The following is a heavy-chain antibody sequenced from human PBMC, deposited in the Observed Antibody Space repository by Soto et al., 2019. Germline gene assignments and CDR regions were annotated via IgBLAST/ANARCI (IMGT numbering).Heavy chain of an antibody. Sequence: EVQLVESGGGLVQPGGSLRLSCAASGFTISSYAMHWVRQAPGKGLEYVSGISPDGGSIYYANSVRGRFTISRDNSKSTLYLQMGSLRAEDLAVYYCARGQTWAHFDYWGQGTLVTVSS. V-gene: IGHV3-64*01. D-gene: IGHD1-26*01. CDR3: ARGQTWAHFDY. CDR1: GFTISSYA. J-gene: IGHJ4*02. CDR2: ISPDGGSI.